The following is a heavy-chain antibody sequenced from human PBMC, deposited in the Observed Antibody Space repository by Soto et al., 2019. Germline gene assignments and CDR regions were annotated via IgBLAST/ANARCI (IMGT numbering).Heavy chain of an antibody. Sequence: GGALRLSCAASGFTFDDDAMHWVRHAPRKGLEWVSGISWNSGSIGYADSVKGRFTISRDNAKNSLYLQMNSLRAEDTALYYCAKDSRLRSDYYYYMDVWGKGTTVTVSS. J-gene: IGHJ6*03. CDR2: ISWNSGSI. CDR3: AKDSRLRSDYYYYMDV. V-gene: IGHV3-9*01. CDR1: GFTFDDDA. D-gene: IGHD5-12*01.